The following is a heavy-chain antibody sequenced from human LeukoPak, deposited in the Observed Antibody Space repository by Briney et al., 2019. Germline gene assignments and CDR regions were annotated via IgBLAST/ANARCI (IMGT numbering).Heavy chain of an antibody. V-gene: IGHV3-11*01. D-gene: IGHD2-15*01. J-gene: IGHJ4*02. Sequence: PGGSLRLSCAASGFTFSDYYMSWIRQAPGKGLEWVSYISNSDSTIYYADSVKGRLTISRDNAKNSLYLQMNSLRAEDTAVYYCARVKGSYSSDYWGQGTLVTVSS. CDR1: GFTFSDYY. CDR3: ARVKGSYSSDY. CDR2: ISNSDSTI.